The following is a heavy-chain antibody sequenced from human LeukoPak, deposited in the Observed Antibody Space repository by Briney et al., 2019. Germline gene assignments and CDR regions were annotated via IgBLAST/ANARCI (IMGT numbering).Heavy chain of an antibody. V-gene: IGHV3-23*01. Sequence: GGSLRLSCAASGFTLSSYDMTWVRQTPGKGLQWVALISRSGGTTYYADPLKGRFTISRDNSKNTLYLQMTSLRAEDTAEYYCAKRGGTESFYYYYYMDVWGKGTTVTVSS. CDR2: ISRSGGTT. J-gene: IGHJ6*03. CDR1: GFTLSSYD. D-gene: IGHD2-15*01. CDR3: AKRGGTESFYYYYYMDV.